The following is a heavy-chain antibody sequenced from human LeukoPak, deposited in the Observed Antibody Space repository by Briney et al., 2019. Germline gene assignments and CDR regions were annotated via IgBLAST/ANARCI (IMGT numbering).Heavy chain of an antibody. V-gene: IGHV4-39*07. Sequence: WVRQPPGKGLEWIGSIYYSGSTYYNPSLKSRVTISVDMSKNQFSLKLSSVTAADTAIYYCARVPSSSWYLGYFDYWGQGTLVTVSS. D-gene: IGHD6-13*01. CDR2: IYYSGST. CDR3: ARVPSSSWYLGYFDY. J-gene: IGHJ4*02.